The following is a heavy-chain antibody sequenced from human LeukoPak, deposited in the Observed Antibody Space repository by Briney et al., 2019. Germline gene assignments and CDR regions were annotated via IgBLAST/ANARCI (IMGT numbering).Heavy chain of an antibody. CDR2: ISSSSSYI. CDR1: GFTFSSYS. V-gene: IGHV3-21*01. CDR3: ARGDSSSWAGNWFDP. Sequence: GGSRRLSCAASGFTFSSYSMNWVRQAPGKGLEWVSSISSSSSYIYYADSVKGRFTISRDNAKNSLYLQMNSLRAEDTAVYYCARGDSSSWAGNWFDPWGQGTLVTVSS. J-gene: IGHJ5*02. D-gene: IGHD6-13*01.